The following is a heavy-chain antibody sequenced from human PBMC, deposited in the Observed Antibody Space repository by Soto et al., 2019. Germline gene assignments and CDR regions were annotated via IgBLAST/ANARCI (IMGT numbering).Heavy chain of an antibody. V-gene: IGHV1-46*01. Sequence: QVQLVQSGADVKKPGTSVKVSCKAAGYSFTNYCMYWGRQAPGQGLEWMGMINPRTGSTRYAQKFQDRVTLTRDTSTTAVYMELSTLISDATAVYYCARDGGLLTASWHYDLWGPGTLVTVSS. CDR2: INPRTGST. J-gene: IGHJ2*01. CDR3: ARDGGLLTASWHYDL. CDR1: GYSFTNYC. D-gene: IGHD2-15*01.